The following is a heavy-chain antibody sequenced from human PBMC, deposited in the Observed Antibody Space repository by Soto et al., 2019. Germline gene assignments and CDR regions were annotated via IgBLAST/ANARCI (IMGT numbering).Heavy chain of an antibody. CDR2: IWYDGSKK. Sequence: QVQLVESGGGVVQPGRSLRLSCAASAFTFSSYGMHWVRQAPGKGLEWVAIIWYDGSKKYYADSVKGRFTVSRDNSKNXXYLQMNSLRAEDTAIYYCARANYCSGGSCYTNLDYWGQGTLVTVSS. CDR3: ARANYCSGGSCYTNLDY. CDR1: AFTFSSYG. J-gene: IGHJ4*02. D-gene: IGHD2-15*01. V-gene: IGHV3-33*01.